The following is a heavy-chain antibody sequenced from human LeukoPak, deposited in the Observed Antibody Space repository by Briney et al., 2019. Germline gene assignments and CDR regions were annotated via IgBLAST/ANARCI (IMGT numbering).Heavy chain of an antibody. J-gene: IGHJ5*02. CDR3: ARDLISEYSRSHSHFDP. V-gene: IGHV4-59*11. Sequence: SETLSLTCTVSGGSISGHYWSWIRQPPGKGLEWIGYIYYRGSTSYNPSLKSRVTISVDTSKNQFSLGLSSVTAADTAVYYCARDLISEYSRSHSHFDPWGQGTLVTVSS. CDR2: IYYRGST. D-gene: IGHD5-12*01. CDR1: GGSISGHY.